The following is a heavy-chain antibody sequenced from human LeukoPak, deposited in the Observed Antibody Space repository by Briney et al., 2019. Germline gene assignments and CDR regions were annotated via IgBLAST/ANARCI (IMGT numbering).Heavy chain of an antibody. Sequence: LSLTCTASGFTFSSYAMHWVRQAPGKGLEWVAVISYDGSNKYYADSVKGRFTISRDNSKNTLYLQMNSLRAEDTAVYYCAREGKDPYGDPVFYFDYWGQGTLVTVSS. V-gene: IGHV3-30*01. D-gene: IGHD4-17*01. CDR2: ISYDGSNK. CDR1: GFTFSSYA. J-gene: IGHJ4*02. CDR3: AREGKDPYGDPVFYFDY.